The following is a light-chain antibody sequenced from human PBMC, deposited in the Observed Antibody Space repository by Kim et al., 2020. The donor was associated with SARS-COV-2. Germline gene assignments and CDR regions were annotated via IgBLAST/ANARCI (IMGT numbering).Light chain of an antibody. V-gene: IGLV3-1*01. J-gene: IGLJ1*01. CDR2: QDS. CDR1: KLGDKY. CDR3: QAWDSSTKV. Sequence: SYELTQPPSVSVSPGQTASITCSGDKLGDKYACWYQQKPGQSPVLVIYQDSKRPSGIPERFSGSNSGNTATLTIIGTQAMDEADYYCQAWDSSTKVFGTGTKVTVL.